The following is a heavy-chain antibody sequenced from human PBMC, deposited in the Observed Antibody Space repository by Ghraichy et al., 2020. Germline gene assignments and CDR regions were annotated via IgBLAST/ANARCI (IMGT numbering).Heavy chain of an antibody. D-gene: IGHD6-19*01. J-gene: IGHJ3*02. Sequence: GGSLRLSCAASGFTVSSNYMSWVRQAPGKGLEWVSVIYSGGSTYYADSVKGRFTISRDNSKNTLYLQMNSLRAEDTAVYYCARSLGYSSGSAYDAFDIWGQGTMVTVSS. CDR3: ARSLGYSSGSAYDAFDI. CDR2: IYSGGST. CDR1: GFTVSSNY. V-gene: IGHV3-53*01.